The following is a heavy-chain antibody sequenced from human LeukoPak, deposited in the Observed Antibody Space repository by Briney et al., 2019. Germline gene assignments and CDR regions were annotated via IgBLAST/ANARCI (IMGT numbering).Heavy chain of an antibody. CDR2: MNPNSGNT. CDR1: GYTFTSYD. J-gene: IGHJ6*02. CDR3: ARATYYYGSGDYYYGMDV. Sequence: ASVKVSCKASGYTFTSYDINWVRQATGQGLEWMGWMNPNSGNTGYAQKFQGGVTMTRNTSISTAYMELSSLRSEDTAVYYCARATYYYGSGDYYYGMDVWGQGTTVTVSS. V-gene: IGHV1-8*01. D-gene: IGHD3-10*01.